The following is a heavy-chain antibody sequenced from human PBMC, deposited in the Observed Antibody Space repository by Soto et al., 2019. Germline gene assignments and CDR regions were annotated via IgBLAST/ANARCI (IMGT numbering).Heavy chain of an antibody. Sequence: PGGSLRLSCAASGFTFSDYYMSWIRQAPGKGLEWVSYISSSSSYTNYADSVKGRFTISRDNAKNSLYLQMNSLRAEDTAVYYCARXXERGYSYGLYYYYGMDVWGQGTTVTVSS. D-gene: IGHD5-18*01. CDR3: ARXXERGYSYGLYYYYGMDV. CDR2: ISSSSSYT. J-gene: IGHJ6*02. CDR1: GFTFSDYY. V-gene: IGHV3-11*06.